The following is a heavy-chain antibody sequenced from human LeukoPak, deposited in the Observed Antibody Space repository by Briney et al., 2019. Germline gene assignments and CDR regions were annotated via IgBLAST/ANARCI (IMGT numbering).Heavy chain of an antibody. CDR3: ARRESTTGSDY. Sequence: GEPLKISCKVSGYCFTKYWIGWVRQLPGKGLEWMGLFYPGDSNTRYSPSFQGQVTISVDKSIKTPYLKWSSLTTPHTAIYYCARRESTTGSDYWGQGTLVTVSS. V-gene: IGHV5-51*01. CDR1: GYCFTKYW. J-gene: IGHJ4*02. CDR2: FYPGDSNT. D-gene: IGHD1-1*01.